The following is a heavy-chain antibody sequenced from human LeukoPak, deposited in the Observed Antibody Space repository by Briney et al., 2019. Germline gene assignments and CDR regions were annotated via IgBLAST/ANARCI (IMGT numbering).Heavy chain of an antibody. CDR2: IDTSSTTM. CDR3: AKLWYYDILTGPLFDI. J-gene: IGHJ3*02. V-gene: IGHV3-48*04. D-gene: IGHD3-9*01. CDR1: GLTFSKYS. Sequence: GGSLRLSCAASGLTFSKYSMTWVRQAPGKGLEWVSFIDTSSTTMYYTDSVKGRFTISRDNAKNSLYLQMNSLRAEDTAVYYCAKLWYYDILTGPLFDIWGQGTMVTVSS.